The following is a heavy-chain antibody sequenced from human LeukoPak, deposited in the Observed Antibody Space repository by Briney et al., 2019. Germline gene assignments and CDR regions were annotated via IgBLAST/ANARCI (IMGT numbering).Heavy chain of an antibody. J-gene: IGHJ4*02. CDR2: ISAYNGNT. V-gene: IGHV1-18*01. CDR1: GYTFTSYG. CDR3: ARDSFVVVVQTKTFDY. D-gene: IGHD2-15*01. Sequence: ASVKVSCKASGYTFTSYGISWVRQAPGQGLEWMGWISAYNGNTNYAQKLQGRVTMTTDTSTSTAYMELRSLRSDDTAVYYCARDSFVVVVQTKTFDYRGQGTLVTVSS.